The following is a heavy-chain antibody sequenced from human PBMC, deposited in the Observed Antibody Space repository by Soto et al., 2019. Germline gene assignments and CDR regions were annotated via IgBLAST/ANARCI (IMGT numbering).Heavy chain of an antibody. CDR2: ISYDGSNK. V-gene: IGHV3-30-3*01. CDR3: ASNYGDYASHAFDI. D-gene: IGHD4-17*01. Sequence: QVQLVESRGGVVQPGRALRLSCAATGFTFSSYAMHWVRQAPGKGLEWVAVISYDGSNKYYADSVKGRFTISRDNSKNTLYLQMNSLRAEDTAVYYCASNYGDYASHAFDICGQGTMVTVSS. J-gene: IGHJ3*02. CDR1: GFTFSSYA.